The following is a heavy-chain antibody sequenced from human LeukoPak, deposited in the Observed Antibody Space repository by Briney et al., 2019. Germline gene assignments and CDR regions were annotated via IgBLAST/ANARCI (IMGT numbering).Heavy chain of an antibody. Sequence: PGGSLRLSCAASGFTFSSYGMHWVRQAPGKGLEWVAFMPFHGSNEYYADSVKGRFTISRDNSKNTPYLQMNSLRPEDTAVYYCAKGHRAAATRPNRHFNYGGQETLVTVSS. CDR1: GFTFSSYG. CDR2: MPFHGSNE. CDR3: AKGHRAAATRPNRHFNY. J-gene: IGHJ4*02. D-gene: IGHD6-25*01. V-gene: IGHV3-30*02.